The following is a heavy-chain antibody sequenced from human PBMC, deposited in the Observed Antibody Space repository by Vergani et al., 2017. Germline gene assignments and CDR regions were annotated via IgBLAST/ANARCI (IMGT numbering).Heavy chain of an antibody. V-gene: IGHV3-48*02. CDR2: ISSSSSTI. CDR3: ARVWFGELYSSDY. CDR1: GFTFSSYS. D-gene: IGHD3-10*01. Sequence: EVQLVESGGGLVQPGGSLRLSCAASGFTFSSYSMNWVRQAPGKGLEWVSYISSSSSTIYYADSVKGRFTISRDNAKNSLYLQMNSLRDEDTAVNYCARVWFGELYSSDYWGQGTLVTGSS. J-gene: IGHJ4*02.